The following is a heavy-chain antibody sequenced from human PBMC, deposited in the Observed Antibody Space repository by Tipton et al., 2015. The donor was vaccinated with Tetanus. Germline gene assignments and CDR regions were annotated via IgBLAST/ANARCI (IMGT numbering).Heavy chain of an antibody. CDR2: IYYSGST. CDR1: GGSISSSSYY. D-gene: IGHD7-27*01. V-gene: IGHV4-39*01. J-gene: IGHJ6*02. CDR3: ARQVTGDSRYYYYGMDV. Sequence: TLSLTCTVSGGSISSSSYYWGWIRQPPGKGLEWIGSIYYSGSTYYNPSLKSRVTISVDTSKNQSSLKLSSVTAADTAVYYCARQVTGDSRYYYYGMDVWGQGTTVTVSS.